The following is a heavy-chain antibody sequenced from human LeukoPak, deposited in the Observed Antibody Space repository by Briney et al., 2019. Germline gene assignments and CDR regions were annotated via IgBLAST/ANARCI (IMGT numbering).Heavy chain of an antibody. CDR1: GGTFSSYA. CDR2: IISISGTA. J-gene: IGHJ6*04. V-gene: IGHV1-69*13. Sequence: GASVKVSCKASGGTFSSYAISWVRQAPGQGLEWMGGIISISGTADNAQKFQDRVTITADESTSTAYMEVSSLRSEDTAVYYCARGAVWGSLVRGDYYYYALDVWGKGTTVTVSS. D-gene: IGHD3-10*01. CDR3: ARGAVWGSLVRGDYYYYALDV.